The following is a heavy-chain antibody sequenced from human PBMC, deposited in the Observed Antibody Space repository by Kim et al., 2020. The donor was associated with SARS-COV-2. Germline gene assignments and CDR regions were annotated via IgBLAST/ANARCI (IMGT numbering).Heavy chain of an antibody. V-gene: IGHV3-9*01. CDR3: AKGFGRSAVPAAMYY. J-gene: IGHJ4*01. D-gene: IGHD2-2*01. Sequence: DYVKGRFTMSRDNAKNSLHLQMNSLRAEDTALYYCAKGFGRSAVPAAMYYWGQGTLVTVSS.